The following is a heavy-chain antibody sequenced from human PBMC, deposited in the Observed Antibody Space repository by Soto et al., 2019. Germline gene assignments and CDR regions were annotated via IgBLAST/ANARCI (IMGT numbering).Heavy chain of an antibody. D-gene: IGHD3-16*02. CDR3: ARSEVIPEGGDD. CDR2: INAGKGNT. Sequence: ASAKVPCKASGYIFTTYDLHWVRQAPGQRLEWMGWINAGKGNTKYSQKFQDRVTITRDTSASVAYMELSSLASEDTAVYYCARSEVIPEGGDDWGQGTLVTFSS. J-gene: IGHJ4*02. CDR1: GYIFTTYD. V-gene: IGHV1-3*01.